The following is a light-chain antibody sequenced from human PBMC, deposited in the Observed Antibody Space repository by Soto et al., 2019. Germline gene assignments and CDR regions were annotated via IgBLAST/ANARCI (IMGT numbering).Light chain of an antibody. J-gene: IGKJ1*01. Sequence: DIQMTQSPSSLSASVGDRVTITCLASQGISNYLAWYQQKPGKVPKLLIYAASTLQSGVPSRFSGSGSGTDFTLTISSLQPEDVATDYCQKYNSAPTWTFGQGTKVDIK. CDR1: QGISNY. CDR3: QKYNSAPTWT. CDR2: AAS. V-gene: IGKV1-27*01.